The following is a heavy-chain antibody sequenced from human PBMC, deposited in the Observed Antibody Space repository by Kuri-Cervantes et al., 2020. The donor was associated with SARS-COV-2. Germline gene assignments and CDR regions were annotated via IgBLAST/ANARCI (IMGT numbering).Heavy chain of an antibody. D-gene: IGHD2-2*02. CDR3: ARVMYQLLYTYWYFDL. V-gene: IGHV1-69*13. Sequence: SVKVSCKASGYTFTGYYMHWVRQAPGQGLEWMGGIIPIFGTANYAQKFQGRVTITADESTSTAYMELSSLRSEDTAMYYCARVMYQLLYTYWYFDLWGRGTLVTVSS. CDR2: IIPIFGTA. CDR1: GYTFTGYY. J-gene: IGHJ2*01.